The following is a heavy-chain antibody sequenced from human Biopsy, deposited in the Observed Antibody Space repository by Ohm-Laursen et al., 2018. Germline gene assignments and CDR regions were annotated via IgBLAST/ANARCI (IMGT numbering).Heavy chain of an antibody. V-gene: IGHV3-7*01. Sequence: SLRLSCAAAGFTLSTDWMSWVRQAPGKGLEWVANIKYDGSEHYYVDSVKGRFTISRDNAGNSLFLQMNSLRGEDTAVYYCVRNMLRLHGGFGEDWGQGTTVTVPS. J-gene: IGHJ4*02. CDR2: IKYDGSEH. CDR1: GFTLSTDW. CDR3: VRNMLRLHGGFGED. D-gene: IGHD3-10*01.